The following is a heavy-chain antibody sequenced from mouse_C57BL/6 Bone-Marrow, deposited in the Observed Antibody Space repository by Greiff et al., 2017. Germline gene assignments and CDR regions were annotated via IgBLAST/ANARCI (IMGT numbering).Heavy chain of an antibody. V-gene: IGHV5-6*01. Sequence: EVQLVESGGDLVKPGGSLKLSCAASGFTFSSYGMSWVRQTPDKRLEWVATISSGGSYTYYPDSVKGRFTISRDNAKNTLYLQMSSLKSEDTAMYYCARPEGYYYGSSYYWYFDVWGTGTTVTVSS. CDR1: GFTFSSYG. CDR3: ARPEGYYYGSSYYWYFDV. J-gene: IGHJ1*03. CDR2: ISSGGSYT. D-gene: IGHD1-1*01.